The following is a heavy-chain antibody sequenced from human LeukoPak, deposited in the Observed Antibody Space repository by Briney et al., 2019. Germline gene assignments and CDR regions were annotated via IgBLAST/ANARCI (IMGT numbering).Heavy chain of an antibody. CDR3: ASRESSMSRSH. Sequence: PGGSLRLSCAASGFIFSGYWMNWARHVPGKGLEWVANINEDGSEQFYVDSVRGRFTISRDNAKTSLYLQMNSLRAEDTAVYYCASRESSMSRSHWGQGTLVTVSS. D-gene: IGHD2/OR15-2a*01. J-gene: IGHJ4*02. CDR2: INEDGSEQ. V-gene: IGHV3-7*01. CDR1: GFIFSGYW.